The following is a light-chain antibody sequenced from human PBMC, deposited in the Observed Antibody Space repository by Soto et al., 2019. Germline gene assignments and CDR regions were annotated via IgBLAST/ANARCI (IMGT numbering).Light chain of an antibody. CDR1: QSVLYSSNNMNY. CDR2: WAS. Sequence: DIVLTQSPDSLAVSLGERATINCKSSQSVLYSSNNMNYLAWYQQKPGQPPKLLIYWASTRESGVPDRFSGSGSGTDFTLTISSLQAEDVAVYYCLQYLSIPQTFGQGTKVEIK. V-gene: IGKV4-1*01. CDR3: LQYLSIPQT. J-gene: IGKJ1*01.